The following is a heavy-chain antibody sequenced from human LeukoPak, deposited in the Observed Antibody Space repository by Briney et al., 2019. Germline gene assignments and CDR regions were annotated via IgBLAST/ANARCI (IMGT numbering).Heavy chain of an antibody. V-gene: IGHV3-11*06. J-gene: IGHJ4*02. Sequence: GGSLRLSCAASGFTFSDYYMSWIRQAPGKGLEWVSYISSSSSYTNYADSVKGRFTISRDNAKNSLYLQMNSLRAEDTAVYYCARPHMVPRLYYFDYWGQGTLVTVSS. D-gene: IGHD3-10*01. CDR1: GFTFSDYY. CDR2: ISSSSSYT. CDR3: ARPHMVPRLYYFDY.